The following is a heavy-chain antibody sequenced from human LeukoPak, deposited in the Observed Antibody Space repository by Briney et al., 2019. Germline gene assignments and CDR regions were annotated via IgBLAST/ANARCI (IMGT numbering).Heavy chain of an antibody. Sequence: PGGSLRLSCAASGFTFSSYSMNWVRQAPGKGLEWVSSISSSSSYIYYADSVKGRFTISRDNAKNSLYLQMNSLRAEDTAVYYCARDPESSGFYWYFDLWGRGTLVTVSS. V-gene: IGHV3-21*01. D-gene: IGHD6-19*01. J-gene: IGHJ2*01. CDR2: ISSSSSYI. CDR1: GFTFSSYS. CDR3: ARDPESSGFYWYFDL.